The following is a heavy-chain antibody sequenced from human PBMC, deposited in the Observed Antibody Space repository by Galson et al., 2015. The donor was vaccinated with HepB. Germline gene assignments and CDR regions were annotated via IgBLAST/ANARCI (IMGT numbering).Heavy chain of an antibody. CDR2: FDPEDGET. Sequence: SVKVSCKVSGYTLTELSMHWVRQAPGKGLEWMGGFDPEDGETIYAQKFQGRVTMTEDTSTDTAYMELSSLRSEDTAVYYCATASPATAPNWFDPWGQGTLVTVSS. V-gene: IGHV1-24*01. J-gene: IGHJ5*02. CDR3: ATASPATAPNWFDP. D-gene: IGHD2-21*02. CDR1: GYTLTELS.